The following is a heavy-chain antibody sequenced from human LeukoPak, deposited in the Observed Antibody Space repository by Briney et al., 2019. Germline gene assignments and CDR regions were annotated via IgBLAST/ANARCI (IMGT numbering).Heavy chain of an antibody. D-gene: IGHD2-21*01. V-gene: IGHV1-18*01. CDR1: GYTLTSYD. CDR2: VSGYNGNT. J-gene: IGHJ5*02. CDR3: ARGDWFEP. Sequence: ASVKVSYKASGYTLTSYDINWVRQAPGQGLEWMGWVSGYNGNTNYAQKFEGRVAMTTDTSSSTAYMELRSLKSDDTAIYLCARGDWFEPWGQGTLVTVSS.